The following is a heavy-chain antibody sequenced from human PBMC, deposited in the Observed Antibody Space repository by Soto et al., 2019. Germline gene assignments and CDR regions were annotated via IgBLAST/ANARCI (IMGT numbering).Heavy chain of an antibody. Sequence: EVQLVESGGGLVQPGGSLRLSCEASEFTLSSYWMSWVRQAPGKGLEWVANIKPDGSEKYYVDSVKGRFTISRDNTKNSLYLQMSTLRPEDTAIYYCARDYEFGFDIWGQGTLVTVSS. CDR2: IKPDGSEK. V-gene: IGHV3-7*01. CDR1: EFTLSSYW. D-gene: IGHD3-22*01. CDR3: ARDYEFGFDI. J-gene: IGHJ3*02.